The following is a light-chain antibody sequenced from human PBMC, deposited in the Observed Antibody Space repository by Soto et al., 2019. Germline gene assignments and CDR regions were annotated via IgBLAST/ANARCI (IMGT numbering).Light chain of an antibody. V-gene: IGLV1-40*01. CDR2: GNS. Sequence: QSVLTQPPSVSGAPGQRVTISCTGSSSNIGAPYDVHWYQQLPGTTPKLLIYGNSNRPSGVPDRFSGSKSGTSASLYVTGLKAEDESDYYGQSYDNSLSGLVVFGGGTKLIVL. CDR3: QSYDNSLSGLVV. CDR1: SSNIGAPYD. J-gene: IGLJ2*01.